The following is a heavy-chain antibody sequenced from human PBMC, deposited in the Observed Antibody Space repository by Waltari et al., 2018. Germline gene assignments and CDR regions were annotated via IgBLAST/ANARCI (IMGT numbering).Heavy chain of an antibody. CDR2: IKPDGSEK. CDR3: SKSLDV. J-gene: IGHJ6*02. CDR1: GFTFMNSW. V-gene: IGHV3-7*01. Sequence: EVQMVESGGGLVQPGGSLRLSCAASGFTFMNSWMDWVRQAPGKGLEWIAKIKPDGSEKNYVDSVKGRFTISRDNTKNSLYLQMNSLRAEDTAVYYCSKSLDVWGPGTSVTVSS.